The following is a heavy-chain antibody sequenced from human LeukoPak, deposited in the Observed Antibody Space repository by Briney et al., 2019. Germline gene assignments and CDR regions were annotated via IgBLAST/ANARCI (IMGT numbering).Heavy chain of an antibody. V-gene: IGHV4-4*02. CDR1: GGSISSSNW. CDR3: ARVGLSSGYHYYFDY. Sequence: PSETLSLTCAVSGGSISSSNWWSWVRQPPGKGLEWIGEIYHTESANYNPSLKSRVTISVDKSKNQFSLKLSSVTAADTAVYYCARVGLSSGYHYYFDYWGQGTRVTVSS. CDR2: IYHTESA. J-gene: IGHJ4*02. D-gene: IGHD3-22*01.